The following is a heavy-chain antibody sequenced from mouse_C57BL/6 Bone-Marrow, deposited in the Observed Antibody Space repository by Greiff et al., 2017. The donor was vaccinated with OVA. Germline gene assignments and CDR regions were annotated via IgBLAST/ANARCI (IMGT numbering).Heavy chain of an antibody. CDR1: GFTFSDYG. CDR2: ISSGSSTI. J-gene: IGHJ1*03. V-gene: IGHV5-17*01. Sequence: EVNVVESGGGLVKPGGSLKLSCAASGFTFSDYGMHWVRQAPEKGLEWVAYISSGSSTIYYADTVKGRFTISRDNAKNTLFLQMTSLRSEDTAMYYCARPFYPYWYFDVWGTGTTVTVSS. CDR3: ARPFYPYWYFDV.